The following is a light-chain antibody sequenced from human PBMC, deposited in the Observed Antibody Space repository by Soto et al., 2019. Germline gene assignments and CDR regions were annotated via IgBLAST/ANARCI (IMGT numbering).Light chain of an antibody. CDR1: QSVSSN. J-gene: IGKJ1*01. Sequence: EIVMTQSPATLSVSPGGRATLSCRASQSVSSNLAWSQQKPGQATRLLIYGASTRDTGIPDRVSGSGSGTEVTLTISSLLYEDFAVYCCLQYASPPKTVGQGTKVDIK. CDR2: GAS. V-gene: IGKV3-15*01. CDR3: LQYASPPKT.